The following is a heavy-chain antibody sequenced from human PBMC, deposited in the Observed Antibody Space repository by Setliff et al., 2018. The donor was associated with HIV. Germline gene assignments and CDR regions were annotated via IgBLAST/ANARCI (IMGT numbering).Heavy chain of an antibody. D-gene: IGHD6-13*01. J-gene: IGHJ5*01. CDR2: INSDGSTV. V-gene: IGHV3-74*03. CDR1: GFTFSYYW. Sequence: GGSRRLSCAASGFTFSYYWMHWVRQAPGKGLEWVARINSDGSTVEHAGAVKGRLTISRDNARNTLYLEMNSLRVEGAAMYYCVRVAGFSSSWFGYWGQGTLVTVSS. CDR3: VRVAGFSSSWFGY.